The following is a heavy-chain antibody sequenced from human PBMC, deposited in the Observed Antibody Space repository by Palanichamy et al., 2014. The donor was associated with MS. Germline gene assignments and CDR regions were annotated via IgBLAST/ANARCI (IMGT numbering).Heavy chain of an antibody. Sequence: EVQVVESGGGLVQPGGSLRLSCAASGFTFSTYWMHWVRQAPGKGLMWVSRINSEGSSISYADSVKGRFTISRDNAKNTLYLQMNSLGAEDTAVYHCARYNSDYHAVDYWGQGTLVTVSS. D-gene: IGHD3-22*01. CDR3: ARYNSDYHAVDY. CDR2: INSEGSSI. CDR1: GFTFSTYW. V-gene: IGHV3-74*01. J-gene: IGHJ4*02.